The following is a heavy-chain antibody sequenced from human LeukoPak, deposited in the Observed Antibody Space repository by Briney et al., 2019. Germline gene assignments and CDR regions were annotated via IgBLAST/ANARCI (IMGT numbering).Heavy chain of an antibody. J-gene: IGHJ4*02. D-gene: IGHD1-26*01. V-gene: IGHV3-20*04. CDR3: ARASDWGIVGATLSFDY. CDR1: GFTFDDYG. Sequence: GGSLRLSCAASGFTFDDYGMSWVRQAPGKGLEWVSGINWNGGSTGYADSEKGRFTISRDNAKNSLYLQMNSLRAEDTALYYCARASDWGIVGATLSFDYWGQGTLVTVSS. CDR2: INWNGGST.